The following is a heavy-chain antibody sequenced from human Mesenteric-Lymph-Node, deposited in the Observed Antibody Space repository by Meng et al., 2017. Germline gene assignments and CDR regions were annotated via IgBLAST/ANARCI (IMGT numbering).Heavy chain of an antibody. CDR3: ARDPRGSPFDY. CDR1: GNIFTDH. D-gene: IGHD6-13*01. CDR2: VNVAGGYT. V-gene: IGHV1-3*01. Sequence: ASVKVSCKASGNIFTDHMHWLRQAPGQRPEWMGMVNVAGGYTKYSQTFQGRVTITKDTSASTVYMELNSLRSEDTAVYYCARDPRGSPFDYWGQGTLVTVSS. J-gene: IGHJ4*02.